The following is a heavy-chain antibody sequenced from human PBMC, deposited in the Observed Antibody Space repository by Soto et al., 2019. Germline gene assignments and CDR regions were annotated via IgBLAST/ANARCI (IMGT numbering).Heavy chain of an antibody. Sequence: PGGSLRLSCVASGFTLTNYAMTWVRQAPGKGLEWVSVISGSGGSIYYADSVKGRFSISRDTSRNTLYLHMNGLRAEDAALYYCARYVAPSPTVIRAFDYWGQGTLVTVSS. D-gene: IGHD1-1*01. CDR2: ISGSGGSI. J-gene: IGHJ4*02. CDR1: GFTLTNYA. V-gene: IGHV3-23*01. CDR3: ARYVAPSPTVIRAFDY.